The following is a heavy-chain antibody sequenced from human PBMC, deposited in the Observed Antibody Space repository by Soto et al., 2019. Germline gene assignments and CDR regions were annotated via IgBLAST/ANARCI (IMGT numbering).Heavy chain of an antibody. J-gene: IGHJ5*02. Sequence: QVQLVESGGGVVQSGRSLTLSCAASGFSLRTYGIHWIRRAPGKGLEWVAFIRYDGTKKFYANSVKGRSTISKDNSNNILYVQMSGLRAEATAVYYCARDVVTAVAGSVNWFDPWGQGTLVTVSS. D-gene: IGHD6-19*01. CDR3: ARDVVTAVAGSVNWFDP. V-gene: IGHV3-33*01. CDR1: GFSLRTYG. CDR2: IRYDGTKK.